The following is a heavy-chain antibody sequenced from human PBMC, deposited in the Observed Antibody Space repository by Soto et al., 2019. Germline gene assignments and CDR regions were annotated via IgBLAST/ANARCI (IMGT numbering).Heavy chain of an antibody. CDR3: AKDRTYSNYHYYYYAMDV. J-gene: IGHJ6*02. CDR2: ITSGGDYT. Sequence: EVQLLESGGGLVQPGGSLRLSCVASGFTFSNYAMAWVRQAPGRGLEWVSGITSGGDYTYYADSVKGRLTISRDNSKTTLYLQMDSLRAEDTAVYYCAKDRTYSNYHYYYYAMDVWGQGTTVTVSS. CDR1: GFTFSNYA. D-gene: IGHD4-4*01. V-gene: IGHV3-23*01.